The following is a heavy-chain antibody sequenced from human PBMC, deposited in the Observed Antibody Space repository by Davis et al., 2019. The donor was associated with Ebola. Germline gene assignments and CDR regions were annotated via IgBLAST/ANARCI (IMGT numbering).Heavy chain of an antibody. V-gene: IGHV3-23*01. CDR2: ISGSGGST. CDR3: AKGAGRYYDFWSGPWYFDY. Sequence: GESLKISCAASGFTFSSYAMSWVRQAPGKGLEWVSAISGSGGSTYYADSVKGRFTISRDNSKNTLYLQMNSLRAEDTAVYYCAKGAGRYYDFWSGPWYFDYWGQGTLVTVSS. CDR1: GFTFSSYA. D-gene: IGHD3-3*01. J-gene: IGHJ4*02.